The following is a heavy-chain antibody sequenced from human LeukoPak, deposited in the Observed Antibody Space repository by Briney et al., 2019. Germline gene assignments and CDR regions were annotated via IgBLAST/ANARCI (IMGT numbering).Heavy chain of an antibody. J-gene: IGHJ4*02. Sequence: MTSETLSLTCTVSGGSISNNYWSWIRQPPGKGREWLGYIYYSGTTNYNPSLKSRVTISVDTSKNRFSLNLSSVTAADTAVYYCARGDNSGYVSYWGQGTLVTVSS. D-gene: IGHD3-22*01. CDR2: IYYSGTT. CDR3: ARGDNSGYVSY. V-gene: IGHV4-59*01. CDR1: GGSISNNY.